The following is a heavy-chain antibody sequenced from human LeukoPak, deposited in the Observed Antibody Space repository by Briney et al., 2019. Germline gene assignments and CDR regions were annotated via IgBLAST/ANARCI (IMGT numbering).Heavy chain of an antibody. CDR2: IIPILGIA. J-gene: IGHJ4*02. CDR3: ARDYYDSSGYLN. CDR1: GGTFSSYT. Sequence: ASVTVSCKASGGTFSSYTISWVRQAPGQGLEWMGRIIPILGIANYAQKFQGRVTITAGKSTSTAYMELSSLRSEDTAVYYCARDYYDSSGYLNWGQGTLVTVAS. V-gene: IGHV1-69*04. D-gene: IGHD3-22*01.